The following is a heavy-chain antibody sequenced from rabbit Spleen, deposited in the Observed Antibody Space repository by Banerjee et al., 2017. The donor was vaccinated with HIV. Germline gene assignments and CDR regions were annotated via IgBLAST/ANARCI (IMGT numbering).Heavy chain of an antibody. J-gene: IGHJ4*01. CDR3: ARDTASSGYAFNL. CDR2: INGVTGKA. CDR1: GFDISTSDW. Sequence: QEQLVESGGGLVQPEGSLTLTCTASGFDISTSDWMSWVRQAPGKGLEWIACINGVTGKAVYASWAKGRFTFSKTSSTTVTLQMTSLTAADTATYFCARDTASSGYAFNLWGPGTLVTVS. V-gene: IGHV1S45*01. D-gene: IGHD1-1*01.